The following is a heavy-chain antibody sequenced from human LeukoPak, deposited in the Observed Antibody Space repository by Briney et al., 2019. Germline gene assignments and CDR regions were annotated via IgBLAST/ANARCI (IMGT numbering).Heavy chain of an antibody. CDR1: RYTFTSYD. V-gene: IGHV1-8*01. J-gene: IGHJ5*02. CDR3: ARDYGDYPNWFDP. CDR2: MNPNSGNT. Sequence: GASVKVSCKASRYTFTSYDINWVRQATGQGLEWMGWMNPNSGNTGYAQKFQGIVTMTRNTSISTAYMELSSLRSEDTAVYYCARDYGDYPNWFDPWGQGTLVTVS. D-gene: IGHD4-17*01.